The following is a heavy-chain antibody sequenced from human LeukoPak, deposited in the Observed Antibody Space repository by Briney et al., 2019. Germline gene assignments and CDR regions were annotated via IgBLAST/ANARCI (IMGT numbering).Heavy chain of an antibody. V-gene: IGHV4-39*01. J-gene: IGHJ4*02. CDR2: IYYSGST. Sequence: KSSETLSLTCTVSGGSISSSSYYWGWIRQPPGKGLEWIGSIYYSGSTYYNPSLKSRVTVSVDTSKNQFSLKLSSVTAADTAVYYCARKYYDFWSGYYIERDFDYWGQGTLVTVSS. CDR1: GGSISSSSYY. D-gene: IGHD3-3*01. CDR3: ARKYYDFWSGYYIERDFDY.